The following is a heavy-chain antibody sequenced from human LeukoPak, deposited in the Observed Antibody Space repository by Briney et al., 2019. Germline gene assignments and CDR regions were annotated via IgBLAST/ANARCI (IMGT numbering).Heavy chain of an antibody. CDR3: ARGFLGGTDQYFDS. CDR2: IGGGGPTT. Sequence: GGSLRLSCAASGFTFSTYAMNWVRQAPAKGLEWVSTIGGGGPTTDYADSVQGGFTISRDNSKNTLYLQMNSLRAEDTAVYFCARGFLGGTDQYFDSWGQGTLVTVSS. J-gene: IGHJ4*02. D-gene: IGHD6-19*01. CDR1: GFTFSTYA. V-gene: IGHV3-23*01.